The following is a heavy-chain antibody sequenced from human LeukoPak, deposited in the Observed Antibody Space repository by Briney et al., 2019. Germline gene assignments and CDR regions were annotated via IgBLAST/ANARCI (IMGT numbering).Heavy chain of an antibody. D-gene: IGHD3-10*01. Sequence: GGSLRLSCAASGFTFSSYGMHWVRQAPGKGLEWVAVIWYDGINKYYADSVKGRFTISRDNAKNSLYLQMNSLRAEDTAVYYCARDGSDWGQGTTVTVSS. V-gene: IGHV3-33*01. J-gene: IGHJ6*02. CDR3: ARDGSD. CDR2: IWYDGINK. CDR1: GFTFSSYG.